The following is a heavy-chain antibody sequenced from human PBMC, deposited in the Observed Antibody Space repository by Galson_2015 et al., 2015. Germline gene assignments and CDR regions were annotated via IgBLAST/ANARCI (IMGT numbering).Heavy chain of an antibody. D-gene: IGHD3-10*01. CDR1: GFTFSNYA. V-gene: IGHV3-23*01. CDR2: ISGSGLNT. Sequence: SLRLSCAASGFTFSNYAMTWVRQAPGKGLEWVAVISGSGLNTYYADAVKGRFTLSRDNSKDTLYLNMNSLRGDDTAVCHCAKVGAGDYYYYYYMDVWGKGTTVTVSS. CDR3: AKVGAGDYYYYYYMDV. J-gene: IGHJ6*03.